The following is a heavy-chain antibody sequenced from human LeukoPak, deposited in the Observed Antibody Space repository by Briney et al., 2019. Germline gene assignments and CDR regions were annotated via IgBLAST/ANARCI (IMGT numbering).Heavy chain of an antibody. CDR1: GGSISSSSYY. J-gene: IGHJ4*02. V-gene: IGHV4-39*01. D-gene: IGHD1-26*01. Sequence: SETLSLTCTVSGGSISSSSYYWGWIRQPPGKGLVWIGSIYYSGSTYYNPSLKSRVTISVDTSKNQFSLKLSSVTAADTAVYYCARLTLYSGSYHFDFWGQGTVVTVS. CDR3: ARLTLYSGSYHFDF. CDR2: IYYSGST.